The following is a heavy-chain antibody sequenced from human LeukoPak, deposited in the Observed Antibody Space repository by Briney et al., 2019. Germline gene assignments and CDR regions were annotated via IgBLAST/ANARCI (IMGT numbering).Heavy chain of an antibody. D-gene: IGHD2-2*01. CDR3: ARDLFPLGYCSSTSCAAYYYYGMDV. CDR2: INSDGSST. J-gene: IGHJ6*02. Sequence: GGSLRLSCAASGFTFSSYWMHWVRQAPGKGLVWVSRINSDGSSTSYADSVKGRFTISRDNAKNTLYLQINSLRAEDTAVYYCARDLFPLGYCSSTSCAAYYYYGMDVWGQGTTVTVSS. CDR1: GFTFSSYW. V-gene: IGHV3-74*01.